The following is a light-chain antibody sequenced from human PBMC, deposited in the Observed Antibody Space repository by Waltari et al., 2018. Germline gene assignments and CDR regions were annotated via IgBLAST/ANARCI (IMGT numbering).Light chain of an antibody. CDR3: SSYAGSNTVV. J-gene: IGLJ2*01. CDR2: EVS. V-gene: IGLV2-8*01. Sequence: QSALTQPPSASGSPGQSVTISCTGTSSDVGGYNYVSWYQQYPGQAPKLMIYEVSKRPSGVPERFSGSKSGNTASLTVSGLQGDDEADYYCSSYAGSNTVVFGGGTKLTVL. CDR1: SSDVGGYNY.